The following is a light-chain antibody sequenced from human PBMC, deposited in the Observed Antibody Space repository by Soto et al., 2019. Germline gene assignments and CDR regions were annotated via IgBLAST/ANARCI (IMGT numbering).Light chain of an antibody. J-gene: IGLJ2*01. V-gene: IGLV3-1*01. Sequence: SSELTQPPSVSVSPGQTATITCSGDKLGERYVCWYQQKPGQSPVLVLYQDTKRPSGIPERFSGSNSGNTAALTISGTQAMDEADYYCQAWDRTAPVVFGGGTKLTVL. CDR1: KLGERY. CDR2: QDT. CDR3: QAWDRTAPVV.